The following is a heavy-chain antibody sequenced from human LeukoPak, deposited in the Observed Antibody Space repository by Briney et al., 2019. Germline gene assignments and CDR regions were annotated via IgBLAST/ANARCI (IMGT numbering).Heavy chain of an antibody. CDR1: GGTFSSYA. V-gene: IGHV1-69*05. D-gene: IGHD3-9*01. CDR2: IIPIFGTA. CDR3: ARGKMTGSEYYYYYMDV. Sequence: ASVKVSCKASGGTFSSYAISWVRQAPGQGLEWMGGIIPIFGTANYAQKFQGRVTITTDESTSTAYMELSSLRSEDTAEYYCARGKMTGSEYYYYYMDVWGKGTTVTVSS. J-gene: IGHJ6*03.